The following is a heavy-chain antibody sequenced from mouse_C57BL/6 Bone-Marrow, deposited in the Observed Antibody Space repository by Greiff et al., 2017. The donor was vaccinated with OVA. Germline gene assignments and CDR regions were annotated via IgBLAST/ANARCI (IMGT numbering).Heavy chain of an antibody. D-gene: IGHD3-3*01. CDR1: GFNIKDDY. CDR3: TTRDSYYFDY. CDR2: IDPENGDT. J-gene: IGHJ2*01. V-gene: IGHV14-4*01. Sequence: EVQLQQSGAELVRPGASVKLSCTASGFNIKDDYMHWVKQRPEQGLEWIGWIDPENGDTEYASKFQGKATITADTSSNTAYLQLSSLTSEDTAVYYCTTRDSYYFDYWGQGTTLTVSS.